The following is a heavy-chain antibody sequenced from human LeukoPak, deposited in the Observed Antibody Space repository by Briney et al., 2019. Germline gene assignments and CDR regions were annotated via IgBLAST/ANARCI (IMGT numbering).Heavy chain of an antibody. Sequence: SQTLSLTCTVSGGFISGAYYRSWIRQHPGKGLEWIGYIYNSGSTYYNPSLKGRVSMSVDTSKNQFSLQVRSVTAADTAVYYCARRGYSDYDLDYWGQGTLVIVSS. CDR3: ARRGYSDYDLDY. J-gene: IGHJ4*02. CDR2: IYNSGST. V-gene: IGHV4-30-4*01. D-gene: IGHD5-12*01. CDR1: GGFISGAYY.